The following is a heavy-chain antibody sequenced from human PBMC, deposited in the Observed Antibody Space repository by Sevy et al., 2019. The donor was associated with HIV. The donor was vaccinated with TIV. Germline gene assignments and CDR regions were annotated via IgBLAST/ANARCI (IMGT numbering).Heavy chain of an antibody. V-gene: IGHV3-23*01. J-gene: IGHJ4*02. Sequence: GGSLRLSCAASGFTFSSYPMTWVRQAPGKGLEWVSTTSTTDLVTYYADSVKGRFTISRDNSKNTIYLQMNSLRADDTDVYYCANDRSPSCCGSTACYTNWGQGTLVTVSS. CDR2: TSTTDLVT. CDR1: GFTFSSYP. D-gene: IGHD2-2*02. CDR3: ANDRSPSCCGSTACYTN.